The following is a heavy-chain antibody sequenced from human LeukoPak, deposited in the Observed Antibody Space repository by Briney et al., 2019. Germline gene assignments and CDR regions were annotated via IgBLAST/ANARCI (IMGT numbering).Heavy chain of an antibody. V-gene: IGHV1-18*01. Sequence: GASVKVSCKASGYTFTSYGISWVRQAPGQGLEWMGWISAYNGNTNYAQKLQGRVTMTTDTSTSTAYMELRSLRSDDTAVYYCARDGYSGNLFRPSSQIDYWGQGTLVTVSS. J-gene: IGHJ4*02. CDR2: ISAYNGNT. CDR3: ARDGYSGNLFRPSSQIDY. CDR1: GYTFTSYG. D-gene: IGHD1-26*01.